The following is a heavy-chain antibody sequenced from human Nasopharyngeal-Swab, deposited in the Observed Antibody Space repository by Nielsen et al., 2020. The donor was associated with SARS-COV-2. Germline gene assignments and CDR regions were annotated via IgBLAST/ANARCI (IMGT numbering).Heavy chain of an antibody. CDR2: ISYDGSNK. CDR3: ARECLITFGGVIVPTISVMDV. J-gene: IGHJ6*02. Sequence: GESLKISCAASGFTFSSYAMHWVRQAPGKGLEWVAVISYDGSNKYYADSVKGRFTISIDNSKNTLYLQMNSMRAEDTAVYYCARECLITFGGVIVPTISVMDVWGQGTTVTVSS. D-gene: IGHD3-16*02. CDR1: GFTFSSYA. V-gene: IGHV3-30*04.